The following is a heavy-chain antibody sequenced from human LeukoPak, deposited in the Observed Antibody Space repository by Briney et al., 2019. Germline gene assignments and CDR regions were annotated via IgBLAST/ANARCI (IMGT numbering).Heavy chain of an antibody. CDR3: ARGYRGGDCYSGYYYMDA. CDR2: IIPIFGTA. J-gene: IGHJ6*03. V-gene: IGHV1-69*05. D-gene: IGHD2-21*02. CDR1: GGTFSSYA. Sequence: SVKVSCKASGGTFSSYAIRWVRQAPGQGLEWMGRIIPIFGTANYAQKFQGRVTITTDESTSTAYMELSSLRSEDTAVDYCARGYRGGDCYSGYYYMDAWGKGTTVTVSS.